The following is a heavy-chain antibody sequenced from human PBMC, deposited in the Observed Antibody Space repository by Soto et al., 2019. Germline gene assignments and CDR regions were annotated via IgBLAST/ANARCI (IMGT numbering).Heavy chain of an antibody. Sequence: QIQLVQSGAEVKKPGASVKVSCKAIGYSFASYGISWVRQAPGHGLEWMGWISAYNYNKYYGQKVQDRVALTTDTTKNKVNMELTNLKSGDTAVYYCTRDWAGDYDDSSGSYYFDYWGQGTLVTVS. CDR2: ISAYNYNK. CDR1: GYSFASYG. CDR3: TRDWAGDYDDSSGSYYFDY. J-gene: IGHJ4*02. V-gene: IGHV1-18*01. D-gene: IGHD3-22*01.